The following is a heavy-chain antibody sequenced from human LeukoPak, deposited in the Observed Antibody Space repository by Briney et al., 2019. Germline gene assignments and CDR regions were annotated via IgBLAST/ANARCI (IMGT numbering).Heavy chain of an antibody. V-gene: IGHV3-20*04. CDR1: GFTFDDYG. CDR3: ARGFWSGYPPDV. D-gene: IGHD3-3*01. Sequence: PGGSLRLSCAASGFTFDDYGMSWVRQAPGKGLEWVSGINWNGGSTGYADSVKGRFTISRGNAKNSLYLQMNSLRAEDTAMYYCARGFWSGYPPDVWGKGTTVTVSS. CDR2: INWNGGST. J-gene: IGHJ6*04.